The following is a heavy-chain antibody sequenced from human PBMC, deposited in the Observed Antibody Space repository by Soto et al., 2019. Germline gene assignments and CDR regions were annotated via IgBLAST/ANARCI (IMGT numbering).Heavy chain of an antibody. CDR3: ARAYYGDYVANWFDH. V-gene: IGHV4-30-4*01. J-gene: IGHJ5*02. Sequence: SETLSLTCTVSGGSISSGDYYWSWIRQPPGKGLEWIGYIYYSGSTYYNPSLKSRVTISVATSKNQFSLKLSSVTAADTAVYYCARAYYGDYVANWFDHWGQGTLVTVSA. CDR2: IYYSGST. D-gene: IGHD4-17*01. CDR1: GGSISSGDYY.